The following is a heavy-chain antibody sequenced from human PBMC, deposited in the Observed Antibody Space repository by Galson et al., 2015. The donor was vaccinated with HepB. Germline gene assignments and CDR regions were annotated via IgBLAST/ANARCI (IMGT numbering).Heavy chain of an antibody. CDR3: ARDPAGYYAGDY. J-gene: IGHJ4*02. CDR1: GFTVSSNY. D-gene: IGHD3-22*01. CDR2: IYSGGST. V-gene: IGHV3-66*02. Sequence: SLRLSCAASGFTVSSNYMSWVRQAPGKGLEWVSVIYSGGSTYYADSVRGRFTISRDNSKNTLYLQMNSLRAEDTAVYYRARDPAGYYAGDYWGQGTLVTVSS.